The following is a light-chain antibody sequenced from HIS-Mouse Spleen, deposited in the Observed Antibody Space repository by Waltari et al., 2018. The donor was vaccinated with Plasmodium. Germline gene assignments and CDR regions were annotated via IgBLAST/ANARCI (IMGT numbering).Light chain of an antibody. CDR2: GAS. CDR1: QSVSSSY. J-gene: IGKJ2*01. V-gene: IGKV3-20*01. CDR3: QQYGSSPYT. Sequence: DIVLTQSPGTLSLSPGATATLSCRASQSVSSSYLAWYQQKPGQAPRLLILGASSRATGIPDRFSGSGSGTDFTLTISRLEPEDFAVYYCQQYGSSPYTFGQGTKLEIK.